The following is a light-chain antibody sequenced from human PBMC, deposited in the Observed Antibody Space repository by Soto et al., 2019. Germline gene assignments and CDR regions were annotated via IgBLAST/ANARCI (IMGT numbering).Light chain of an antibody. V-gene: IGKV1D-12*01. CDR1: QGINNW. J-gene: IGKJ3*01. CDR3: QQANSFPVT. CDR2: GVS. Sequence: DIPMTQSPSSVSASVGDRVTLTCRTSQGINNWLAWYQQKPGKAPNLLIYGVSKLQSGVPSRFSGSGSGTNFTLTISSLQPEDFATYFCQQANSFPVTFGPGTKVDVK.